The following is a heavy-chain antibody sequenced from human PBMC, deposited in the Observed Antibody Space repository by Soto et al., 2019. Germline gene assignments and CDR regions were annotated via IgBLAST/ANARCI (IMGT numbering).Heavy chain of an antibody. V-gene: IGHV3-33*01. CDR1: GFTFSSYC. CDR3: ASDVPRGWRWDYRGGLGYHFDS. J-gene: IGHJ4*02. D-gene: IGHD1-26*01. Sequence: PAGSLTLSCAASGFTFSSYCMDWVRQAPGNGLEWVAAIRYEVSNKYYADSVKGRFTISRDNLKTTLYLQMNSLRAEDTAVHYCASDVPRGWRWDYRGGLGYHFDSWGQGTMVTVSS. CDR2: IRYEVSNK.